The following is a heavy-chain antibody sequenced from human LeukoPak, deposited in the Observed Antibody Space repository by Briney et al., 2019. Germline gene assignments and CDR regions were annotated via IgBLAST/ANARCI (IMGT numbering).Heavy chain of an antibody. CDR2: THYSGST. V-gene: IGHV4-59*12. D-gene: IGHD3-3*01. J-gene: IGHJ5*02. CDR3: ARTYDFWRTAHHWFDP. CDR1: GGSISSYY. Sequence: PSETLSLTCTVSGGSISSYYWSWLRQPPGKGLEYIGYTHYSGSTNYNPSLKSRVTISLDTSKNQFSLKLSSVTAADTAVYYCARTYDFWRTAHHWFDPWGQGTLVTVSS.